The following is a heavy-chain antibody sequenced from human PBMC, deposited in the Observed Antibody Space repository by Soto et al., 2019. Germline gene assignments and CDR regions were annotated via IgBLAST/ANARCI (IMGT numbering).Heavy chain of an antibody. CDR2: ISWNSGSI. Sequence: EVQLVESGGGLVQPGRSLRLSCAASGFTFDDYAMHWVRQAPGKGLEWVSGISWNSGSIGYADSVKGRFTISRDNAKNSLYLQMNSLRAEDTALYYCAKEGGGDGYNPPHYYGMDVWGQGTTVTVSS. CDR3: AKEGGGDGYNPPHYYGMDV. V-gene: IGHV3-9*01. D-gene: IGHD5-12*01. CDR1: GFTFDDYA. J-gene: IGHJ6*02.